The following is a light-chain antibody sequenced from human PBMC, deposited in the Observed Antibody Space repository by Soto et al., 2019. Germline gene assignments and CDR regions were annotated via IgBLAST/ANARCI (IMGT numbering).Light chain of an antibody. V-gene: IGLV2-8*01. CDR1: NVAEYDY. CDR3: SSYTSSSTYV. J-gene: IGLJ1*01. Sequence: QYALTQPPSAFGSPGQSVTISCTRNNVAEYDYVSWYQHHPGKAPKLMIHEVTKRPSGVPDRFSGSKSGNTASLTVSGLQAEDEADYYCSSYTSSSTYVFGVGTKLTV. CDR2: EVT.